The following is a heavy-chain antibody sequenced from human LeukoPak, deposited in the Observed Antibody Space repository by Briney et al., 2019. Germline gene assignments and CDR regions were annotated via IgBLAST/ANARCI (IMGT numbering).Heavy chain of an antibody. CDR1: GGSISSSSYY. Sequence: PSETLSLTCTVSGGSISSSSYYWGWIRQPPGNGLEWIGSIYYSETTYYNPSLKSRVTIAVDTSKNQFSLKLSSVTAADTAVYYCARNAVTTDAFDIWGQGTMVTVSS. D-gene: IGHD4-17*01. CDR2: IYYSETT. CDR3: ARNAVTTDAFDI. J-gene: IGHJ3*02. V-gene: IGHV4-39*01.